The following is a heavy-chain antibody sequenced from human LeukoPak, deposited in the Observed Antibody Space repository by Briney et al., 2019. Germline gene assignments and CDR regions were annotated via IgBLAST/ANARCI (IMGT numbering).Heavy chain of an antibody. CDR2: IYPGDSDT. CDR3: ARRRSSSWLDY. J-gene: IGHJ4*02. Sequence: GESLKISCKGSGYSFSSYWIGWVRQMPGKGLEWMGIIYPGDSDTRYSPSFQGQVTISADRSINTAYLQWSSLKASDTAMYYCARRRSSSWLDYWGQGTLVTVSS. D-gene: IGHD6-13*01. V-gene: IGHV5-51*01. CDR1: GYSFSSYW.